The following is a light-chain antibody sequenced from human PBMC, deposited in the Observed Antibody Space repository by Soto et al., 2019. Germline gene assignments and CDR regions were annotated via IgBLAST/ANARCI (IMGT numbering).Light chain of an antibody. J-gene: IGLJ3*02. Sequence: QSALTQPRSVSGYPGQSVTISCTGTSSDVGGYNYVSWYQQHPGKAPKLMIYDVSKRPSGVPDRFSGSKSGNTASLTISGLQAEDEADYYCCSYAGSVWVFGGGTKLTVL. CDR1: SSDVGGYNY. CDR3: CSYAGSVWV. CDR2: DVS. V-gene: IGLV2-11*01.